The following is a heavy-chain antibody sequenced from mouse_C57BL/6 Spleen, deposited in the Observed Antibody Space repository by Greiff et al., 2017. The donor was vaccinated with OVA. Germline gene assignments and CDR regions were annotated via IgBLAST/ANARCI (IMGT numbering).Heavy chain of an antibody. J-gene: IGHJ4*01. CDR2: IYPGDGDT. D-gene: IGHD2-3*01. V-gene: IGHV1-80*01. Sequence: QVQLQQSGAELVKPGASVKISCKASGYAFSSYWMNWVKQRPGKGLEWIGQIYPGDGDTNYNGKFKGKATLTADKSSSTAYMQLSSLTSEDSAVYFCARYEIYDGYWNYAMDYWGQGTSVTVSS. CDR1: GYAFSSYW. CDR3: ARYEIYDGYWNYAMDY.